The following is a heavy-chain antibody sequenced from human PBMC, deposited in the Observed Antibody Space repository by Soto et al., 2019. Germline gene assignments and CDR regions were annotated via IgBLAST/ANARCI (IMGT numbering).Heavy chain of an antibody. Sequence: VASVKVSCKASGGTFSSYAISWVRQAPGQGLEWMRGIIPIFGTANYAHKFQGRVTITADESTSTAYMELSSLRSEDTAVYYCARVRRGGSYLDYWGQGTVGTVSS. D-gene: IGHD1-26*01. CDR3: ARVRRGGSYLDY. CDR1: GGTFSSYA. J-gene: IGHJ4*02. CDR2: IIPIFGTA. V-gene: IGHV1-69*13.